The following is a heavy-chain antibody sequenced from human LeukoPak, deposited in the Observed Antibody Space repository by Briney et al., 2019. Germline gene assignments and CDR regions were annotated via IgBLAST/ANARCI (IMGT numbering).Heavy chain of an antibody. CDR2: INQDGSAK. Sequence: PAGSLRLSCAASGFTCSSYWMQWVRQAPGKGLEWLANINQDGSAKYYVDSVKGRFTISKDSAKNSLYLQMNSLRVDDTAVYYCTRGDPDFWGQGTLVTVSS. J-gene: IGHJ4*02. CDR1: GFTCSSYW. V-gene: IGHV3-7*01. D-gene: IGHD3-3*01. CDR3: TRGDPDF.